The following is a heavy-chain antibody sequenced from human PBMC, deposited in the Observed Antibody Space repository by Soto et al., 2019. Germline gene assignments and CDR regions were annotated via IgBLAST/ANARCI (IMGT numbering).Heavy chain of an antibody. CDR3: AREQVPAYHYGMDV. CDR2: IYHSGST. D-gene: IGHD2-2*01. CDR1: GGSISSSNW. J-gene: IGHJ6*02. V-gene: IGHV4-4*02. Sequence: PSETLSLTCAVSGGSISSSNWWSWVRQPPGKGLEWIGEIYHSGSTNYNPSLKSRVTISVDKSKNQFSLKLSSVTAADTAVYYCAREQVPAYHYGMDVWGQGTTVTAP.